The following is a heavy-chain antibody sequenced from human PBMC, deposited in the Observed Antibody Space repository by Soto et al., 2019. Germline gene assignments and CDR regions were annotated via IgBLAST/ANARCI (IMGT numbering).Heavy chain of an antibody. CDR3: AKDPSMGYYDSSGYYSPFFDH. D-gene: IGHD3-22*01. CDR1: GFTFSSYG. J-gene: IGHJ4*02. Sequence: QVQLVESGGGVVQPGRSLRLSCAASGFTFSSYGMHWVRQAPGKGLEWVAVISYDGSNKYYADSVKGRFTISRDNSKNTLYLQMNSLRAEDTAVYYCAKDPSMGYYDSSGYYSPFFDHWGQGTLVTVSS. V-gene: IGHV3-30*18. CDR2: ISYDGSNK.